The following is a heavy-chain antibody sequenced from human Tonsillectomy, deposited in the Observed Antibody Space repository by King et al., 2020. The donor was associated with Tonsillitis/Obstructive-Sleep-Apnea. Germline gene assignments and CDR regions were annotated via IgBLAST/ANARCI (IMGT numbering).Heavy chain of an antibody. V-gene: IGHV3-49*03. CDR3: TRVGDTSSRNYYYYYGMDV. CDR2: IRSRAYGGTT. J-gene: IGHJ6*02. Sequence: VQLVESGGGLVQPGRSLRLSCTASGFTFGDYAMSWFRQAPGKGLEWVGFIRSRAYGGTTKYAASVKGRITISRDDSKSIAYLLVNSLKTEDTAVYYCTRVGDTSSRNYYYYYGMDVWGQGTTVTVSS. CDR1: GFTFGDYA. D-gene: IGHD6-13*01.